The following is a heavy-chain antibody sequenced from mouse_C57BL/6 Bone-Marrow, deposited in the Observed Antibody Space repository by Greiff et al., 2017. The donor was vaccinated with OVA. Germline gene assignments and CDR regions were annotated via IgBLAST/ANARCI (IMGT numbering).Heavy chain of an antibody. CDR1: GYTFTSYW. D-gene: IGHD1-1*01. CDR3: ARDLLRYHYFDY. Sequence: VQLQQPGAELVKPGASVKMSCKASGYTFTSYWITWVKQRPGQGLEWIGDIYPGSGSTNYNAKFKSKATLTVDTSSSTAYMQLSSLTSEDSAVYYCARDLLRYHYFDYWGQGTTLTVSS. V-gene: IGHV1-55*01. J-gene: IGHJ2*01. CDR2: IYPGSGST.